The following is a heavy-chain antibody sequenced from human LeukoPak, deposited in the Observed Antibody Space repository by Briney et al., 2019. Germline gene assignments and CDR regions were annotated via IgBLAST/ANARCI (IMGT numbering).Heavy chain of an antibody. J-gene: IGHJ4*02. CDR3: TRDQTPYY. Sequence: PGGSLRLSCAASGFTFSSYSMNWVRQAPGKGLEWVSSINSGSSKIYYADSVKGRFTISRDNAKKSLYLQMNSLRAEDTAVYYCTRDQTPYYWGQGTLVTVSS. V-gene: IGHV3-21*01. CDR2: INSGSSKI. CDR1: GFTFSSYS.